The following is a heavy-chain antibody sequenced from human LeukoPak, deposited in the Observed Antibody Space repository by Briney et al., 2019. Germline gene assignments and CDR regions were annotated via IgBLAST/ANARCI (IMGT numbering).Heavy chain of an antibody. CDR2: INSDGSST. J-gene: IGHJ2*01. V-gene: IGHV3-74*01. CDR3: VRQETEYDILTGCFDL. Sequence: GGSLRLSCAASGFTFSSYWMHWVLQAPGKWLVLVSRINSDGSSTSYADSVKGRFTISRDHAKNTLYLQMNSLRAEDTAVYFCVRQETEYDILTGCFDLWGRGTLVTVSS. D-gene: IGHD3-9*01. CDR1: GFTFSSYW.